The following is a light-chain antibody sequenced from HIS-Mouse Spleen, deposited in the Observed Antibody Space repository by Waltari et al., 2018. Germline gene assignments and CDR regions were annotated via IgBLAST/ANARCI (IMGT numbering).Light chain of an antibody. CDR3: QQSYSTPNT. CDR2: AAS. CDR1: QSISSY. J-gene: IGKJ2*01. Sequence: DIQMTQSPSSLSASVGDRVTIPCRARQSISSYLNWYQQKPGKAPKLLIYAASSLQSGVPSRFSGSGSGTDFTLTISSLQPEDFATYYCQQSYSTPNTFGQGTKLEIK. V-gene: IGKV1-39*01.